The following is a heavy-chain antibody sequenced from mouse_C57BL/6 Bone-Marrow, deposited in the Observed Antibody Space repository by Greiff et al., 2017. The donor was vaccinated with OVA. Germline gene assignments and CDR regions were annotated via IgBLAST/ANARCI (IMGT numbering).Heavy chain of an antibody. CDR2: IYPGDGDT. V-gene: IGHV1-82*01. CDR1: GYAFSSSW. J-gene: IGHJ2*01. CDR3: ARTGTDYFDY. Sequence: QVQLQQSGAELVKPGASVKISCKASGYAFSSSWMNWVKQRPGKGLEWIGRIYPGDGDTNYNGKFKGKATLTADKSSSTAYMQLSSLTSEDSAVYFCARTGTDYFDYWGQGTTLTVSS. D-gene: IGHD4-1*01.